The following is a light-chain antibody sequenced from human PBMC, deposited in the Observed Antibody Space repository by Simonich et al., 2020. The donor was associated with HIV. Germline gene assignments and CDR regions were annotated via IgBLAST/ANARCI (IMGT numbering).Light chain of an antibody. V-gene: IGKV3-11*01. CDR3: QQRSNWPLT. Sequence: EIVLTQSPATLSLSPGKRATLSCRASQSVRSYLAWYQQKPGQAPKLLIYDASNRATGIPARFSGSGSGTDFTLTISSLEPEDFAVYYCQQRSNWPLTFGGGTKVEIK. J-gene: IGKJ4*01. CDR2: DAS. CDR1: QSVRSY.